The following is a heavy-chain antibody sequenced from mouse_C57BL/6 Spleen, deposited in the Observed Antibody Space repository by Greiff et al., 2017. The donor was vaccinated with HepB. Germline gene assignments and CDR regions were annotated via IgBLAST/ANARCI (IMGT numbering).Heavy chain of an antibody. V-gene: IGHV1-69*01. CDR1: GYTFTSYW. CDR3: ARSSDYFDV. Sequence: VQLQQPGAELVMPGASVKLSCKASGYTFTSYWMHWVKQRPGQGLEWIGEIDPSDSYTNYNQKFKGKSTLTVDKSSSTAYMQLSSLTSEDSAVYYCARSSDYFDVWGTGTTVTVSS. CDR2: IDPSDSYT. J-gene: IGHJ1*03. D-gene: IGHD3-1*01.